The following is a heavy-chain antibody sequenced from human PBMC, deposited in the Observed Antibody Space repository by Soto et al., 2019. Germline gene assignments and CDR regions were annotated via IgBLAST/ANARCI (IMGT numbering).Heavy chain of an antibody. J-gene: IGHJ3*01. V-gene: IGHV3-33*01. CDR1: GFMFTNYG. CDR2: VWANGINN. CDR3: VRDRGPFDAFEF. Sequence: GVSLRLSCSASGFMFTNYGMHWVRQTPGKGLEWVAVVWANGINNYYADFVESRFTISRDNSKSSLYLQMNSLRADDTAVYYFVRDRGPFDAFEFWGQETMV.